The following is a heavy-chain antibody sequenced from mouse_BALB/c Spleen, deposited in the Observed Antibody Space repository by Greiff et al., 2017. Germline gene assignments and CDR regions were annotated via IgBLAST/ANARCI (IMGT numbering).Heavy chain of an antibody. Sequence: VQLKESGPSLVKPSQTLSLTCSVTGDSITSGYWNWIRKFPGNKLEYMGYISYSGSTNYNPSLKSRISITRDTSKNQFFLQLNSVTTEDTATYYCARCPFITTVAPCAMDYWGQGTSVTVSS. V-gene: IGHV3-8*02. CDR3: ARCPFITTVAPCAMDY. CDR1: GDSITSGY. D-gene: IGHD1-1*01. J-gene: IGHJ4*01. CDR2: ISYSGST.